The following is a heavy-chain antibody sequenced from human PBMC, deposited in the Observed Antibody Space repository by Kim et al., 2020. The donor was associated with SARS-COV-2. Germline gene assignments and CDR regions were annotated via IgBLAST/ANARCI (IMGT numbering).Heavy chain of an antibody. CDR2: ISGSGGST. CDR1: GFTFSSYA. V-gene: IGHV3-23*01. J-gene: IGHJ4*02. CDR3: AKRAAYCSGGSCYSQEYYFDY. Sequence: GGSLRLSCAASGFTFSSYAMSWVRQAPGKGLEWVSAISGSGGSTYYADSVKGRFTISRDNSKNTLYLQMNSLRAEDTAVYYCAKRAAYCSGGSCYSQEYYFDYWGQGTLVTVSS. D-gene: IGHD2-15*01.